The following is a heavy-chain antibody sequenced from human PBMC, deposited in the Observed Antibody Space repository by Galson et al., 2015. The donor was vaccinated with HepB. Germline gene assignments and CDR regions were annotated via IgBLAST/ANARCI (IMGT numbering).Heavy chain of an antibody. CDR1: GDSVSSNDAA. CDR2: TYYRSKWYN. Sequence: CVISGDSVSSNDAAWNSIRQSPSRGLEWLGRTYYRSKWYNDFAPSVRSRIAISPDTSKNQFSLQLFSVTPEDTAVYYCARVLDTPMAYYVDSGGQGTRVTVSS. D-gene: IGHD5-18*01. V-gene: IGHV6-1*01. J-gene: IGHJ4*02. CDR3: ARVLDTPMAYYVDS.